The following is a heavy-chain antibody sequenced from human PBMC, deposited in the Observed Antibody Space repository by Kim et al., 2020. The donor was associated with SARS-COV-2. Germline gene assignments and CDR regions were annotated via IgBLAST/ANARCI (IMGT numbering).Heavy chain of an antibody. CDR3: ARGNYDILTAGGMDV. V-gene: IGHV1-69*13. CDR1: GGTFSSYA. D-gene: IGHD3-9*01. CDR2: IIPIFGTA. J-gene: IGHJ6*02. Sequence: SVKVSCKASGGTFSSYAISWVRQAPGQGLEWMGGIIPIFGTANYAQKFQGRVTITADESTSTAYMELSSLRSEDTAVYYCARGNYDILTAGGMDVWGQGTTVTVSS.